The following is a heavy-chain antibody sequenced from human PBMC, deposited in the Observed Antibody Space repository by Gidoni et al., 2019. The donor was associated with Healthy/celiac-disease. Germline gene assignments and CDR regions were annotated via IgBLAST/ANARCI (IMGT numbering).Heavy chain of an antibody. CDR1: GDTFTSYY. CDR3: ARELIVVVPAAILNPARYYYGMDV. J-gene: IGHJ6*02. Sequence: QVQLVQSGAEVKKPGASVKVSCKASGDTFTSYYMHWVRQAPGQGLEWMGIINPSGGSTSYAQKFQGRVTMTRDTSTSTVYMELSSLRSEDTAVYYCARELIVVVPAAILNPARYYYGMDVWGQGTTVTVSS. CDR2: INPSGGST. D-gene: IGHD2-2*01. V-gene: IGHV1-46*01.